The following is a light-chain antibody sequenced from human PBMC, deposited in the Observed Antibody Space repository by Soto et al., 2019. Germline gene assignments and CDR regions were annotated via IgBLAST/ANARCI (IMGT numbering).Light chain of an antibody. J-gene: IGLJ2*01. V-gene: IGLV2-23*02. Sequence: QSALTQPASVSGSPGQSITISRTGTSTDPATYDLVSWYQQHPGKAPQLIIYEVAKRPSGVSARFSGSQSGDTASLTISGLQAADEAYYYCCSRLFGGGTQLTVL. CDR1: STDPATYDL. CDR3: CSRL. CDR2: EVA.